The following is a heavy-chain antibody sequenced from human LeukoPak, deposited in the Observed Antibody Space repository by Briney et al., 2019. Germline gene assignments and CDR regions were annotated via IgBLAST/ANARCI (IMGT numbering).Heavy chain of an antibody. CDR2: ISWDGGST. D-gene: IGHD1-26*01. V-gene: IGHV3-43*01. CDR1: GFTFDDYT. J-gene: IGHJ6*03. CDR3: AKTRRSGSFFYYYYYMDV. Sequence: GGSLRLSCAAPGFTFDDYTMHWVRQAPGKGLEWVSLISWDGGSTYYADSVKGRFTISRDNSKNSLYLQMNSLRTEDTALYYCAKTRRSGSFFYYYYYMDVWGKGTTVTVSS.